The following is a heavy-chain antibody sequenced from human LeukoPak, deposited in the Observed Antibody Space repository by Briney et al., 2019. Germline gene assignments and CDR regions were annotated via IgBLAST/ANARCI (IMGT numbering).Heavy chain of an antibody. CDR1: GGSISSYY. V-gene: IGHV3-48*01. Sequence: PSETLSLTCTVSGGSISSYYWSWIRQPPGKGLEWVSYISSSSSTIYYADSVKGRFTISRDSAKNSLYLQMNSLRAEDTAVYYCARDLKYSSSGFKFDYWGQGTLVTVSS. CDR2: ISSSSSTI. D-gene: IGHD6-6*01. CDR3: ARDLKYSSSGFKFDY. J-gene: IGHJ4*02.